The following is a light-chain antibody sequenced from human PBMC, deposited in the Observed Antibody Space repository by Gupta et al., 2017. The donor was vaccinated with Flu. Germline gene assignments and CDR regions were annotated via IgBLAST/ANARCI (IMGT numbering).Light chain of an antibody. CDR2: ENN. CDR3: GTWDSSLSAYVV. Sequence: QSVLTQPPSVSAAPGQKVTISCSGSSSNIGNNYVSWYQQLPGTAPKLLIYENNKRPSGIPDRFSGSKSGTSDTLGITGLQTGDEADYYCGTWDSSLSAYVVFGGGTKLTVL. V-gene: IGLV1-51*02. J-gene: IGLJ2*01. CDR1: SSNIGNNY.